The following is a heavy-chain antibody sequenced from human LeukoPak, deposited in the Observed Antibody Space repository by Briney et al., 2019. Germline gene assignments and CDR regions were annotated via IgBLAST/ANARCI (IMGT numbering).Heavy chain of an antibody. J-gene: IGHJ4*02. Sequence: PGGSLRLSCAASGFTFSSYAMSWVRQAPGKGLEWASAISGSGGSTYYADSVKGRFTISRDNSKNTLYLQMNSLRAEDTAVYYCAKHYYDSSGYYYWGQGTLVTVSS. D-gene: IGHD3-22*01. CDR2: ISGSGGST. V-gene: IGHV3-23*01. CDR1: GFTFSSYA. CDR3: AKHYYDSSGYYY.